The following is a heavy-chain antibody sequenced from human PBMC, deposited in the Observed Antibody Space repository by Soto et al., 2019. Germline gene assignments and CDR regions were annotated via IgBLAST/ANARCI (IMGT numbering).Heavy chain of an antibody. V-gene: IGHV4-31*03. D-gene: IGHD5-18*01. CDR2: IYYSGST. CDR1: GGSISSGGYY. CDR3: ARARYSYGYSVDAFDI. J-gene: IGHJ3*02. Sequence: PSETLSLTCTVSGGSISSGGYYWSWIRQHPGKGLEWIGYIYYSGSTYYNPSLKSRVTISVDTSKNQFPLKLSSVTAADTAVYYCARARYSYGYSVDAFDIWGQGTMVTVSS.